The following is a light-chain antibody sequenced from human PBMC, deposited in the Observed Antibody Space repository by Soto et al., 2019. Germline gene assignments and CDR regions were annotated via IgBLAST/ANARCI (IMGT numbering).Light chain of an antibody. CDR2: YAS. CDR1: QSVSDN. Sequence: EIMMTQSPATLSVSPGERAALSCRASQSVSDNLAWYQQKPGQAPRLLIYYASTRATGIPARFSGSGSGTEFTLTISSLQSEDFALYYCQQYNNWPPITFGQGTRLEIK. V-gene: IGKV3-15*01. J-gene: IGKJ5*01. CDR3: QQYNNWPPIT.